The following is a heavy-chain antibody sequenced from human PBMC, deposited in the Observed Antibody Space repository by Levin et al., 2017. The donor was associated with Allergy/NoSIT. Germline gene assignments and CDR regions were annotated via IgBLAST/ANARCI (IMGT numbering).Heavy chain of an antibody. J-gene: IGHJ4*02. Sequence: PGGSLRLSCAASGFTVSSNYMSWVRQAPGKGLEWVSVMYSGGSTYYADSVKGRFTISRDNSMNTLYLQMNSLRAEETAVYYCARGYSGNYAFDYWGQGTLVTVSS. CDR1: GFTVSSNY. CDR2: MYSGGST. CDR3: ARGYSGNYAFDY. V-gene: IGHV3-53*01. D-gene: IGHD1-26*01.